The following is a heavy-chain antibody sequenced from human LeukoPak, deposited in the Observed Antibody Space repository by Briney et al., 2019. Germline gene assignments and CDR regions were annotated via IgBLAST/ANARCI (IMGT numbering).Heavy chain of an antibody. CDR2: ISSDGSNK. CDR1: GFTFSSYA. Sequence: GGSLRLSCAASGFTFSSYAMHWVRQAPGKGLEWVAGISSDGSNKYYADSVKGRFTISRDNSKNTLYLQINSLRAEDTAVYYCKEVDQWGQGTLVTVSS. CDR3: KEVDQ. J-gene: IGHJ4*02. V-gene: IGHV3-30*04.